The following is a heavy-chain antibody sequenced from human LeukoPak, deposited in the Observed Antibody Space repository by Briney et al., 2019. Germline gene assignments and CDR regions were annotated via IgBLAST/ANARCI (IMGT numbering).Heavy chain of an antibody. V-gene: IGHV3-30*18. J-gene: IGHJ4*02. CDR1: GFTFSSFD. CDR3: AKYYYDSSGYYGY. Sequence: GGSLRLSCSASGFTFSSFDMHWVRQAPGTGLDWVAVISYDGSHKYYADSVKGRFTISRDNFKNTLSLQMNSLRPEGTAVYYCAKYYYDSSGYYGYWGQGALVTASS. CDR2: ISYDGSHK. D-gene: IGHD3-22*01.